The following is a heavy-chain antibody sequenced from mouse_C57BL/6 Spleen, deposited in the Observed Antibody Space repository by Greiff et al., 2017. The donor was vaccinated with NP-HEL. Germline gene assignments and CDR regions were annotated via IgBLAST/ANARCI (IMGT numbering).Heavy chain of an antibody. V-gene: IGHV1-82*01. CDR3: ARSNYYGSSYYY. J-gene: IGHJ2*01. CDR1: GYAFSSSW. D-gene: IGHD1-1*01. CDR2: IYPGDGDT. Sequence: QVQLQQSGPELVKPGASVKISCKASGYAFSSSWMNWVKQRPGKGLEWIGRIYPGDGDTNYNGKFKGKATLTADKSSSTAYMQLSSLTSEDSAVYFCARSNYYGSSYYYWGQGTTLTVSS.